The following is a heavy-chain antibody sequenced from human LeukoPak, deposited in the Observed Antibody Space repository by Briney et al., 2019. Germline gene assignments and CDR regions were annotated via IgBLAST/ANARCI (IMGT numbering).Heavy chain of an antibody. D-gene: IGHD3-22*01. CDR2: ISGYNGNT. CDR3: ARRSYYSDSRGDDAYDV. J-gene: IGHJ3*01. CDR1: GYTFTRYG. Sequence: ASVKVSCKASGYTFTRYGISWVRQAPGQGLEWMGWISGYNGNTNNAQNVQGRPTMTTDTSTSTAYMELRGLRSDDTAVYYCARRSYYSDSRGDDAYDVWGRGTMVTVSS. V-gene: IGHV1-18*04.